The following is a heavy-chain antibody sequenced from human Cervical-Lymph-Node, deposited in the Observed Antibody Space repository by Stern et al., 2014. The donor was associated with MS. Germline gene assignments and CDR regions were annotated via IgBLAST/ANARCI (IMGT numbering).Heavy chain of an antibody. J-gene: IGHJ2*01. CDR3: ARERQQYCNSEGCSYWYFDL. Sequence: QLQLQESGPGLVKPSGTLSLTCAVSGGSVSSTNWWSWVRQSPGKGLERIGNIYHSGASTYRPSLRSRVSISRDNSKNHLSLHLTSVTAADTAVYYCARERQQYCNSEGCSYWYFDLWGRGTLVTVSS. CDR1: GGSVSSTNW. D-gene: IGHD2/OR15-2a*01. V-gene: IGHV4-4*02. CDR2: IYHSGAS.